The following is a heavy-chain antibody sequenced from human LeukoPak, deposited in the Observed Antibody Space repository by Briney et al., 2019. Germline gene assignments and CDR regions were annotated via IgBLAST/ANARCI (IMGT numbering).Heavy chain of an antibody. D-gene: IGHD6-13*01. V-gene: IGHV1-2*02. CDR1: GYTFTGYY. Sequence: ASVKVSCKASGYTFTGYYMHWVGQAPGQGLEWMGWINPNSGGTNYAQKFQGRVTMTRDTSISTAYMELSRLRSDDTAVYYCASRPYSSSWYEWFDPWGQGTLVTVSS. CDR3: ASRPYSSSWYEWFDP. J-gene: IGHJ5*02. CDR2: INPNSGGT.